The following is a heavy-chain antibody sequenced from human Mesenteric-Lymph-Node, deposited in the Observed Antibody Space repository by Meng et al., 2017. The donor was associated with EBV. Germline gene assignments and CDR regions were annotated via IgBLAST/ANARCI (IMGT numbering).Heavy chain of an antibody. J-gene: IGHJ5*02. Sequence: QVQLRAPGPRVVRPSGPLSLTCAASGGSIDSSNWWSWVRQPSGKGLEWIGEIFHSGITNYNPSLKNRVIMSVDKSTNQFSLNLISVTAADTATYYCATGERSGYVAHWGQGTLVTVSS. CDR3: ATGERSGYVAH. V-gene: IGHV4-4*02. D-gene: IGHD5-12*01. CDR2: IFHSGIT. CDR1: GGSIDSSNW.